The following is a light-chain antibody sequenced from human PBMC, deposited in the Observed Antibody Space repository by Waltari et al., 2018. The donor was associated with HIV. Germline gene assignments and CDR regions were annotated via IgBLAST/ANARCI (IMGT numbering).Light chain of an antibody. J-gene: IGKJ4*01. V-gene: IGKV1-12*01. CDR1: QNIGRA. CDR2: EAS. Sequence: DIQMTHSPSSVSASVGGAVSISCRASQNIGRALAWYQLKPGSAPRLLIYEASRSDEGVPTRFKGSGSRSSFTLDITNLQPEDFAIYFCQQARNFPHTFAGGTRVE. CDR3: QQARNFPHT.